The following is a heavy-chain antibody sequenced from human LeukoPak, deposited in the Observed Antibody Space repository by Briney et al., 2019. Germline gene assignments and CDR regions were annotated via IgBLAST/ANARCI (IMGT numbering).Heavy chain of an antibody. CDR2: ISSSSSYI. Sequence: GGSLRLSCAASGFTFSSYSMNSVRQAPGKGLEWVSSISSSSSYIYYAYSVKGRFTISRDNAKNSLYLQLNSLRAEDTAVYYCARDLPSIAARFGLFDYWGQGTLVTVSS. J-gene: IGHJ4*02. CDR3: ARDLPSIAARFGLFDY. D-gene: IGHD6-6*01. V-gene: IGHV3-21*01. CDR1: GFTFSSYS.